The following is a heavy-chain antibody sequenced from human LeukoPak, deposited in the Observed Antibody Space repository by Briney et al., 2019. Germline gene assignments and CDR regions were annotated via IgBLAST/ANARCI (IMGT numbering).Heavy chain of an antibody. CDR1: GYSFTTYW. CDR3: ARHLSVVGATQSAFDI. CDR2: IYPGDSDT. Sequence: GESRKISCQGSGYSFTTYWSGWVRQMPGKGRDWMGIIYPGDSDTRYSPSFQGQVTISADKSISTSYRQWSSLRASDTAIYYCARHLSVVGATQSAFDIWGQGTMVTVSS. V-gene: IGHV5-51*01. D-gene: IGHD1-26*01. J-gene: IGHJ3*02.